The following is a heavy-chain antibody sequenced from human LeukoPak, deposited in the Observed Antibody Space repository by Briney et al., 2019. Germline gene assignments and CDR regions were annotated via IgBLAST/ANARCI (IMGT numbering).Heavy chain of an antibody. V-gene: IGHV3-48*04. J-gene: IGHJ4*02. D-gene: IGHD5-24*01. CDR2: IDSSGSNI. Sequence: GGSLRLSRAASGFTFSSYSMNWVRQAPGKGLEWVSYIDSSGSNIHYADSVKGRFTISRDNAKNSLYLQMNSLRAEDTAVYYCARTKEMASISYFDSWGQGTLVTVSS. CDR1: GFTFSSYS. CDR3: ARTKEMASISYFDS.